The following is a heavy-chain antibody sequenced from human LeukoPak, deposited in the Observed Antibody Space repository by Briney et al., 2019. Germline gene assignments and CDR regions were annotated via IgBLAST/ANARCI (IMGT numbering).Heavy chain of an antibody. D-gene: IGHD3-22*01. CDR3: ARDGAEGDDSAFDV. J-gene: IGHJ3*01. CDR2: RRSKSKKYTT. Sequence: GGSLRLSCAASGFTLSDHLMDWVRQAPGKGLEWIGCRRSKSKKYTTEYAASVKGRFSISGDESRNSMFLQLNSLKTEDTAMYYCARDGAEGDDSAFDVWGQGTMVTVSS. V-gene: IGHV3-72*01. CDR1: GFTLSDHL.